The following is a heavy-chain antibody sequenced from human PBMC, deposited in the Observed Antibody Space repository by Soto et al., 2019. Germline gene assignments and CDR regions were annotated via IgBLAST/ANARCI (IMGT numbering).Heavy chain of an antibody. V-gene: IGHV3-23*01. CDR2: ISGSGGST. J-gene: IGHJ6*02. D-gene: IGHD3-22*01. CDR1: GFTFSSCA. CDR3: AKDLIVVVTGYYYGMDV. Sequence: EVQLLESGGGLVQPGGSLRLSCAASGFTFSSCAMSWVRQAPGKGLEWVSAISGSGGSTYYADSVKGRFTISRDNSKNTLYLQMNSLRAEDTAVYYCAKDLIVVVTGYYYGMDVWGQGTTVTVSS.